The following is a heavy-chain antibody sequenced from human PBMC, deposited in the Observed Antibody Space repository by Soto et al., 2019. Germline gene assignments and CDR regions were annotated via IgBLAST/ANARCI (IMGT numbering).Heavy chain of an antibody. CDR2: IWYDGSNK. CDR3: ARDGGITPRVSDAFDI. D-gene: IGHD2-15*01. V-gene: IGHV3-33*01. CDR1: GFTFSSYG. Sequence: GGSLRLSCAASGFTFSSYGMHWVRQAPGKGLEWVAVIWYDGSNKYYAGSVKGRFTISRDNSKNTLYLQMNSLRAEDTAVYYCARDGGITPRVSDAFDIWGQGTMVTVSS. J-gene: IGHJ3*02.